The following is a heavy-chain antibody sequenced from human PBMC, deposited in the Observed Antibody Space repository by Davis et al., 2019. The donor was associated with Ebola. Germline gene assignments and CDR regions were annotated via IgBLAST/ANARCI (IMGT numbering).Heavy chain of an antibody. D-gene: IGHD1-1*01. J-gene: IGHJ4*02. V-gene: IGHV1-18*01. CDR2: ISAYNDNT. CDR3: ARAQFPTTSDY. Sequence: ASVKVSCKASGYTFTSYGISWVRQAPGQGLEWMGWISAYNDNTNYAQKLQGRVTMTTDTSTSTAYMEVGSLRSDDTAVYYCARAQFPTTSDYWGQGTLVTVSS. CDR1: GYTFTSYG.